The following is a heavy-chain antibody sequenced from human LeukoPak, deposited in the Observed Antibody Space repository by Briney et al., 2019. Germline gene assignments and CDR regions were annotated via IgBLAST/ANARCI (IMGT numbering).Heavy chain of an antibody. CDR2: MNPNSGNT. Sequence: GSSVKVSCKASGGTFSSYAISWVRQAPGQGLEWMGWMNPNSGNTGYAQKFQGRVTITRNTSISTAYMELSSLRSEDTAVYYCARVITHFNWFDPWGQGTLVTVSS. J-gene: IGHJ5*02. D-gene: IGHD1-20*01. CDR1: GGTFSSYA. V-gene: IGHV1-8*03. CDR3: ARVITHFNWFDP.